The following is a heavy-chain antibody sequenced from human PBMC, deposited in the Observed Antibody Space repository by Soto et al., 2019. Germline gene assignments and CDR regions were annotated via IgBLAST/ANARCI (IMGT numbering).Heavy chain of an antibody. CDR1: GYSFTSYW. Sequence: GESLKISCKGSGYSFTSYWIGWVRQMPGKGLEWMGIIYPGDSDTRYSPSFQGQVTISADKSISTAYLQWSSLKASDTAMYYCAKLPGGSRAPTGPDWFDPWGQGTLVTVSS. CDR2: IYPGDSDT. CDR3: AKLPGGSRAPTGPDWFDP. V-gene: IGHV5-51*01. D-gene: IGHD2-2*01. J-gene: IGHJ5*02.